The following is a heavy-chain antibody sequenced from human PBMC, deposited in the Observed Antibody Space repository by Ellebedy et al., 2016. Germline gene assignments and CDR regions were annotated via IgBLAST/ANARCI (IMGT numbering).Heavy chain of an antibody. V-gene: IGHV1-46*01. CDR2: LKPSDGST. CDR1: GNTFTSYC. D-gene: IGHD2-2*01. CDR3: ARDYPAVFTGFGF. Sequence: ASVKVSCKESGNTFTSYCVHWVRQAPGQGLQWMGVLKPSDGSTIYTQKFQGRVSMTRDTSTNTIYMELSSLRSEDTAVYYCARDYPAVFTGFGFWGQGTLVTVSS. J-gene: IGHJ5*01.